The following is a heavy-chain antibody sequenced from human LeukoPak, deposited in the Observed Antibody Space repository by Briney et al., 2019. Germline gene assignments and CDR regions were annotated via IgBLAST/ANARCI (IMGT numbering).Heavy chain of an antibody. Sequence: ASVKVSCKASGYTFTSYGISWVRQAPGQGLEWMGWISAYSGNTNYAQKLQGRVTMTTDTSTSTAYMELRSLRSDDTAVYYCARELGTVTDPYYFDYWGQGTLVTVSS. J-gene: IGHJ4*02. CDR1: GYTFTSYG. D-gene: IGHD1-14*01. CDR3: ARELGTVTDPYYFDY. CDR2: ISAYSGNT. V-gene: IGHV1-18*01.